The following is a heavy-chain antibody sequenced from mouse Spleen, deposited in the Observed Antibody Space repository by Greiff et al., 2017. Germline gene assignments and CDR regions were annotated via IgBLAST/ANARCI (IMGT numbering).Heavy chain of an antibody. CDR3: AIRGRTGYYDFAY. CDR1: GYTFTSYW. V-gene: IGHV1-74*01. CDR2: IHPSDSDT. Sequence: QVQLQQPGAELVKPGASVKVSCKASGYTFTSYWMHWVKQRPGQGLEWIGRIHPSDSDTNYNQKFKGKATLTVDKSSSTAYMQLSSLTSEDSAVYYCAIRGRTGYYDFAYWGQGTLVTVSA. J-gene: IGHJ3*01. D-gene: IGHD2-3*01.